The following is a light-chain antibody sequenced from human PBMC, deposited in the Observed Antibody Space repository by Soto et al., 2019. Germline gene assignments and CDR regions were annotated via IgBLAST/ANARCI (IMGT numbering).Light chain of an antibody. CDR3: QQYNTYTWT. Sequence: DIQMTQSPSTLSASVGDRGTITWRASQSISSWLAWYQQKPGKAPKLLIYDASSLQSGVSSRFSGGGSGTEFSLTISSLQPDDFATYYCQQYNTYTWTFGQGTKVDIK. V-gene: IGKV1-5*01. J-gene: IGKJ1*01. CDR2: DAS. CDR1: QSISSW.